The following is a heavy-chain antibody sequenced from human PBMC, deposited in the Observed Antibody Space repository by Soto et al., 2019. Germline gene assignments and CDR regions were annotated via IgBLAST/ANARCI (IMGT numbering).Heavy chain of an antibody. J-gene: IGHJ5*02. V-gene: IGHV3-11*01. CDR1: GFTFSDYY. CDR2: IRSSGSTI. Sequence: GGSLRLCCAAFGFTFSDYYMSWIRQAPGKGLEWVSYIRSSGSTIYYADAVKGRFTISRDNAKNSLYLQMNSLRAEDTAVYYCASKVDCTSTTCYAGGWFDPWGQGTLVTVSS. CDR3: ASKVDCTSTTCYAGGWFDP. D-gene: IGHD2-2*01.